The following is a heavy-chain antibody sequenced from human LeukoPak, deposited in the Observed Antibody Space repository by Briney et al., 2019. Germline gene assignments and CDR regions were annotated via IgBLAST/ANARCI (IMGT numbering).Heavy chain of an antibody. Sequence: PGGSLRLSCAASGFTFSSYWMSWVRQAPGKGLEWVANIKEDGSEKYYVDSVKGRFIISRDNGKNSMYLQVNSLRAEDTAVYYCARTDAFDIWGQGTMITVSS. CDR2: IKEDGSEK. J-gene: IGHJ3*02. CDR3: ARTDAFDI. CDR1: GFTFSSYW. V-gene: IGHV3-7*01.